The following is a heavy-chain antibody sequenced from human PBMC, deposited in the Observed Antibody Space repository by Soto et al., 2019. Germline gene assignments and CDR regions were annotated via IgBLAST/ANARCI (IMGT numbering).Heavy chain of an antibody. V-gene: IGHV1-18*01. Sequence: QVQLVQSGAEVKKPGASVKVSCKASGYTFTSYGISWVRQAPGQGLEWMGWISAYKGNTNYAQKLQGRVTMTTDTSTNTAYMELRSLRSDDTAVYYCARGAAQTSHSYYYCGMEAWGQGPTVTVSS. D-gene: IGHD2-15*01. CDR2: ISAYKGNT. CDR3: ARGAAQTSHSYYYCGMEA. J-gene: IGHJ6*02. CDR1: GYTFTSYG.